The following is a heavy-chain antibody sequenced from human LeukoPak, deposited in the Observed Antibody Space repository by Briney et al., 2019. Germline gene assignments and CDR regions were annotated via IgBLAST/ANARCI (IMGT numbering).Heavy chain of an antibody. Sequence: GESLRISCKGSGYSFTSYWISWVRQMPGKGLEWMGRIDPSDSYTNYSPSFQGHVTISADKSISTAYLQWSSLKASDTAMYYCARSDDMITFGGVIVPDAFDIWGQGTMFTVSS. J-gene: IGHJ3*02. CDR2: IDPSDSYT. V-gene: IGHV5-10-1*01. D-gene: IGHD3-16*02. CDR3: ARSDDMITFGGVIVPDAFDI. CDR1: GYSFTSYW.